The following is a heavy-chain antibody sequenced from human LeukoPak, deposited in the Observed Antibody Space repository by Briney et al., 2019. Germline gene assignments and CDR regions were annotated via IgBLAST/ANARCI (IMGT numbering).Heavy chain of an antibody. D-gene: IGHD3-22*01. V-gene: IGHV3-23*01. CDR3: ARAYGSSGYYQLPIDY. Sequence: GGSLRLSCAASGFTFSSFWMNWVRQAPGKGLEWVSGITGSGGTTHHADSVKGRFTISRDNSKNALFLQMNSLRVEDTALYYCARAYGSSGYYQLPIDYWGQGTLVTVSS. J-gene: IGHJ4*02. CDR1: GFTFSSFW. CDR2: ITGSGGTT.